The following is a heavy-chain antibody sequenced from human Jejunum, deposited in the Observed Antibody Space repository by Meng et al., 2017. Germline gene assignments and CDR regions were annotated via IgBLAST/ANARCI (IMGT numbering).Heavy chain of an antibody. V-gene: IGHV4-4*02. CDR3: ATHTSSWHPFDS. Sequence: GSLRLSCAVSGGSISGTNWWSWVRQPPGKGLEWIGEIYHSGSTSYNPSVKSRITISLDNSRNQFSLNLSSVTAAETAVDYFATHTSSWHPFDSWGQGTLVTVSS. J-gene: IGHJ4*02. CDR2: IYHSGST. CDR1: GGSISGTNW. D-gene: IGHD6-13*01.